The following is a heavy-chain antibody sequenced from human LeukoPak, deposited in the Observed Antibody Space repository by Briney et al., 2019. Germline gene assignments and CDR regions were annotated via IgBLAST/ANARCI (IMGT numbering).Heavy chain of an antibody. J-gene: IGHJ3*02. CDR2: IYYSGST. Sequence: SETLSLTCTVSGGSISSSSYYWGWIRQPPGKGLEWIGSIYYSGSTYYNPSLKSRVTISVDRSKNQFSLKLSSVTAADTAVYYCARGLTYCGGDCLEGDAFDIWGQGTMVTVSS. CDR3: ARGLTYCGGDCLEGDAFDI. D-gene: IGHD2-21*02. CDR1: GGSISSSSYY. V-gene: IGHV4-39*07.